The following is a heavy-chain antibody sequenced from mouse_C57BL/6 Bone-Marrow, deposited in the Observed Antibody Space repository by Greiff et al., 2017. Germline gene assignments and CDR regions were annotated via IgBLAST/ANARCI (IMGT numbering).Heavy chain of an antibody. Sequence: VQLQQSGPELVKPGASVKISCKASGYSFPGYYMNWVKQSPEKSLEWIGEINPSTGGTTSNQKFKAKATLTVDKSSSTAYMQLKSLTAEDSAVYYCARDYCGREYAMDYWGQGTSVAVSS. V-gene: IGHV1-42*01. J-gene: IGHJ4*01. CDR1: GYSFPGYY. CDR3: ARDYCGREYAMDY. D-gene: IGHD1-1*01. CDR2: INPSTGGT.